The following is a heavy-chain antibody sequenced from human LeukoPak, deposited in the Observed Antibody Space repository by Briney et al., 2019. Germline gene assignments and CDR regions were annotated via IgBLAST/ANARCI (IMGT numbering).Heavy chain of an antibody. J-gene: IGHJ4*02. Sequence: SGTLSLTCAVSGGSISSSNWWSWVRQPPGKGLEWIGEIYHSGSTNYNPSLKSRVTISVDTSKNQFSLKLSSVTAADTAVYYCARLSNWNAEGSYWGQGTLVTVSS. V-gene: IGHV4-4*02. D-gene: IGHD1-20*01. CDR3: ARLSNWNAEGSY. CDR2: IYHSGST. CDR1: GGSISSSNW.